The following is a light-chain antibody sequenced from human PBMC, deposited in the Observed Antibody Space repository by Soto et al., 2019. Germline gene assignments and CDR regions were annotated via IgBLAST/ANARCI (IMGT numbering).Light chain of an antibody. Sequence: EIVLTQSPATLSSFPGDRVTLSCRASQYINTRLAWYQHRPAQSPRLLIYQTSLRAAGIPARFIASGSGTDFTLPTSDVQPEDFAVYYCQQYNNWPPITFGQGTRLEIK. CDR2: QTS. CDR1: QYINTR. J-gene: IGKJ5*01. CDR3: QQYNNWPPIT. V-gene: IGKV3-11*01.